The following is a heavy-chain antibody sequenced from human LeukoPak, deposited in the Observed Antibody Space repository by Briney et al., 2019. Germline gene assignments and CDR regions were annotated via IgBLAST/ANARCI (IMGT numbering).Heavy chain of an antibody. Sequence: GGSLRLSCAASGFTFSSYAMHWVRQAPGKGLEWVAVIPYDGSNKYYADSVKGRFTISRDNSKNTLYLQMNSLRAEDTAVYYCARNGIYQLHWVWFDPWGQGTLVTVSS. CDR2: IPYDGSNK. CDR1: GFTFSSYA. CDR3: ARNGIYQLHWVWFDP. V-gene: IGHV3-30-3*01. J-gene: IGHJ5*02. D-gene: IGHD2-2*01.